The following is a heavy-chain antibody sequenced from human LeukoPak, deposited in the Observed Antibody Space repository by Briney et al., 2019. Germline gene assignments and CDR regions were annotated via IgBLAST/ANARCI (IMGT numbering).Heavy chain of an antibody. CDR1: GYTFTGYY. CDR2: INPNSGGT. Sequence: PSVKVSCKASGYTFTGYYMDWVPQAPGQGLEWTGRINPNSGGTNYAQKFQGRVTMTRETSISTAYMELSRLRSDDTAVYYCANSIAVAELDYWGQGTLVTVSS. V-gene: IGHV1-2*06. CDR3: ANSIAVAELDY. D-gene: IGHD6-19*01. J-gene: IGHJ4*02.